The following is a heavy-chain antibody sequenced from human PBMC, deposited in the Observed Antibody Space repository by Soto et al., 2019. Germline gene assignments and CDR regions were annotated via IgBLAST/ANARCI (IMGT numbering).Heavy chain of an antibody. J-gene: IGHJ5*02. CDR2: IYYSGST. Sequence: SDTLSRTCGVSGGSFSSYYWVWIRTPPGKGLEWIGSIYYSGSTYYNPSLKSRVTISVDTSKNQFSLKLSSVTAADTAVYYCARHPRIVVVPYNWFDPWGQGTRVTVSS. CDR1: GGSFSSYY. D-gene: IGHD2-21*01. CDR3: ARHPRIVVVPYNWFDP. V-gene: IGHV4-39*01.